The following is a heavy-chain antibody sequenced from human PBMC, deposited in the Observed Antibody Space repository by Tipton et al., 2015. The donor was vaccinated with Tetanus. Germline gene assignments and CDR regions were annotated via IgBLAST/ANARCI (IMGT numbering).Heavy chain of an antibody. V-gene: IGHV4-39*01. CDR1: GSSISSGTYY. CDR3: ARRDYSDSSVDN. CDR2: IYFSGST. J-gene: IGHJ4*02. D-gene: IGHD3-22*01. Sequence: GLVKPSETLSLTCTVSGSSISSGTYYWGWIRQPPGKGLEWIGSIYFSGSTYYNPSLKSRVTIYVDTSKKQFSLRLSSVTAADTAVYYCARRDYSDSSVDNWGQGTLVTVSS.